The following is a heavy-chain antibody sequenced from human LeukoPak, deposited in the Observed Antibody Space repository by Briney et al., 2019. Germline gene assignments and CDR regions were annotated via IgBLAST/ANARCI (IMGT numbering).Heavy chain of an antibody. Sequence: GGSLRLSCAASGFTFSSYWMSWVRQAPGKGLEWVANIQPDGSQKYSIDSVKGRFTISRDNTRNSLHLQMNSLRAEDTAVYYCARGDVWSGDYTDAFDVWGQGTKVTVSS. V-gene: IGHV3-7*04. CDR3: ARGDVWSGDYTDAFDV. CDR2: IQPDGSQK. CDR1: GFTFSSYW. J-gene: IGHJ3*01. D-gene: IGHD3-3*01.